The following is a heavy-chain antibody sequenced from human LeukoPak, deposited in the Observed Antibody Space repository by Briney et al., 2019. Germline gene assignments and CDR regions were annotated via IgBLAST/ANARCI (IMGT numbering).Heavy chain of an antibody. D-gene: IGHD2-15*01. V-gene: IGHV7-4-1*01. Sequence: ASVKVSCKASGYTFTSYAMNWVRQAPGQGLEWMGWINTNTGNPTYAQGFTGRFVFSLDTSVSTAYLQICSLKAEDTAVYYCARGYCSGGSCYGEYYYYYMDVWGKGTTVTVSS. J-gene: IGHJ6*03. CDR2: INTNTGNP. CDR1: GYTFTSYA. CDR3: ARGYCSGGSCYGEYYYYYMDV.